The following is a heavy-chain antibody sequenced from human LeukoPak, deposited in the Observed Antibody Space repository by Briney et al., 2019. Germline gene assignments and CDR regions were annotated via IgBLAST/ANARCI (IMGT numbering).Heavy chain of an antibody. J-gene: IGHJ4*02. Sequence: ASVKVSCKASGYTFTSYDINWVRQATGQGLEWMGWMHPNSGNTGYAQKFQGRVTMTRNTSISTAYMELSSLRSEDTAVYYCAAYGPYYYDSSGYYDYWGQGTLVTVSS. CDR1: GYTFTSYD. CDR3: AAYGPYYYDSSGYYDY. V-gene: IGHV1-8*01. CDR2: MHPNSGNT. D-gene: IGHD3-22*01.